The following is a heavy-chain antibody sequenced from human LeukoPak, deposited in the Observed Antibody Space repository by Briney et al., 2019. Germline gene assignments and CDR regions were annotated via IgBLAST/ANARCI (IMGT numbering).Heavy chain of an antibody. CDR1: GFTVSNYG. D-gene: IGHD3-10*01. V-gene: IGHV3-23*01. CDR3: AKRGVVIRGFLILVFHKEAYYFDS. Sequence: GGSLRLSCVVSGFTVSNYGMSWVRQAPGKGLEWVSGIRESGGGTNYADSVKGRFTISRDNSRNTVYLQMDSLRAEDTAVYFCAKRGVVIRGFLILVFHKEAYYFDSWGQGTLVTVSS. J-gene: IGHJ4*02. CDR2: IRESGGGT.